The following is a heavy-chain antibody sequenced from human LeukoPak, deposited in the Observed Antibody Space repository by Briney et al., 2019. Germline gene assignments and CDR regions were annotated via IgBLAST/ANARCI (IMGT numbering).Heavy chain of an antibody. CDR2: ISYDGSNK. J-gene: IGHJ6*02. V-gene: IGHV3-30-3*01. Sequence: GGSLRLSCAASGFTFSSYAMHWVRQAPGKGLEWVAVISYDGSNKYYADSVKGRFTISRDNSKNTLYLQMNSLRAEDTAVYYCARDRWSIGYCSSTSCYYYYYYGMDVWGQGTTVTVSS. CDR1: GFTFSSYA. D-gene: IGHD2-2*01. CDR3: ARDRWSIGYCSSTSCYYYYYYGMDV.